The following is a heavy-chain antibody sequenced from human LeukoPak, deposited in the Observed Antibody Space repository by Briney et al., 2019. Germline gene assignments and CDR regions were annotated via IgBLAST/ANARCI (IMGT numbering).Heavy chain of an antibody. Sequence: GESLKISCKASGQSFTNYWIGWVRQMPGKGLEWMGIIHPLDSTTLYTPSFQGQVTISADKSISTAYLQWSSLQPSDTAMYYCARRYYHSTEFDSWGQGTLVTVSS. J-gene: IGHJ5*01. CDR3: ARRYYHSTEFDS. D-gene: IGHD3-22*01. CDR2: IHPLDSTT. V-gene: IGHV5-51*01. CDR1: GQSFTNYW.